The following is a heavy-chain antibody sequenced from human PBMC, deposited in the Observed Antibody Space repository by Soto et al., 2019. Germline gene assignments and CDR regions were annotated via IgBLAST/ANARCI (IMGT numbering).Heavy chain of an antibody. J-gene: IGHJ4*02. CDR1: GGSISSSSYY. CDR2: IYYSGST. Sequence: SETLSLTCTVSGGSISSSSYYWGWIRQPPGKGLEWIGSIYYSGSTYYNPSLKSRVTISVDTSKNQFSLKLSSVTAADTAVYYCAMNTAMVFFGYWGQGTLVXVSS. D-gene: IGHD5-18*01. CDR3: AMNTAMVFFGY. V-gene: IGHV4-39*07.